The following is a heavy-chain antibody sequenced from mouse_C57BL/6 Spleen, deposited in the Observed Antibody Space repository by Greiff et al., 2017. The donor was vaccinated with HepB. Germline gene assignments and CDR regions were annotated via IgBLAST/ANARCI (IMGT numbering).Heavy chain of an antibody. Sequence: VQLQQSGAELARPGASVKMSCKASGYTFTSYTMHWVKQRPGQGLEWIGYINPSSGYTKYNQKFKDKATLTADKSSSTAYMQRSSLTSEDSAVYYWARKGADENFDGWGTGTTVTVSS. V-gene: IGHV1-4*01. CDR1: GYTFTSYT. CDR3: ARKGADENFDG. CDR2: INPSSGYT. J-gene: IGHJ1*03. D-gene: IGHD6-1*01.